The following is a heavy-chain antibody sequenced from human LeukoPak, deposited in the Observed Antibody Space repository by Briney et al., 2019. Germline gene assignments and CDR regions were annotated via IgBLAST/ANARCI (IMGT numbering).Heavy chain of an antibody. CDR1: GFTFSNYN. Sequence: GGSLRLSCEASGFTFSNYNMNWVRQAPGKGLEWVSYISSSGSTIYYADSVKGRFTISRDNAKNSLYLQMNSLRAEDTAVYYCARVHQYDAFDIWGQGTMVTVSS. D-gene: IGHD2-2*01. V-gene: IGHV3-48*04. J-gene: IGHJ3*02. CDR3: ARVHQYDAFDI. CDR2: ISSSGSTI.